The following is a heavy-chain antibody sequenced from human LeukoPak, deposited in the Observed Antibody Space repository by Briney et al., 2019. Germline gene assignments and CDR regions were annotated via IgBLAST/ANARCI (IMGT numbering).Heavy chain of an antibody. V-gene: IGHV4-61*08. CDR3: ARRGGSGRSFDY. J-gene: IGHJ4*02. D-gene: IGHD3-10*01. CDR1: GASVSSGGYY. Sequence: SETLSPTCTVSGASVSSGGYYWSWLRQPPGKGLEWIGYIYYSGSTNYNPSLKSRVTISVDTSKNQFSLKVSSVTAADTAVYYCARRGGSGRSFDYWGQGTLVTVSS. CDR2: IYYSGST.